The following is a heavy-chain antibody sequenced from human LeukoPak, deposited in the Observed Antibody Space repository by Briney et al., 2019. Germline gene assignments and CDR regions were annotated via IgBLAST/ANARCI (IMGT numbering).Heavy chain of an antibody. Sequence: SRTPARAAATFTPGSNYTSCDSPAHKNLLEWDSAIYSGGITYYADSVKGRFTISRDNSKNTLYLQMNSLRAEDTAVYYCARDRRGYYDSSGYAYFDYWGQGTPVTVSS. D-gene: IGHD3-22*01. J-gene: IGHJ4*02. CDR1: TFTPGSNY. CDR3: ARDRRGYYDSSGYAYFDY. CDR2: IYSGGIT. V-gene: IGHV3-53*01.